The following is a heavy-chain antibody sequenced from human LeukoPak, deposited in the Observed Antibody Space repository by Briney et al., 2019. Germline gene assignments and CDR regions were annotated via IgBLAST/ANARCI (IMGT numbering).Heavy chain of an antibody. CDR2: INEDGSQK. D-gene: IGHD3-22*01. J-gene: IGHJ4*02. V-gene: IGHV3-7*01. CDR3: AKGSDNYYALFDH. CDR1: GFTFSNYW. Sequence: GGSLRLSCAASGFTFSNYWMTWVRQPPGKGLEWVAYINEDGSQKYYVDSVQGRFSISRDNAKNSLYLQMHGLRAEDRAVCYCAKGSDNYYALFDHWGQGTLVTVSS.